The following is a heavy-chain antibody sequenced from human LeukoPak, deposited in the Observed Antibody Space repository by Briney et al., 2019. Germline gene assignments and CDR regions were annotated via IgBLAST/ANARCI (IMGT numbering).Heavy chain of an antibody. CDR1: GYTFTGYY. CDR2: INPNSGGT. V-gene: IGHV1-2*04. J-gene: IGHJ4*02. Sequence: GASVKVSCKACGYTFTGYYMHWVRQAPGQGLEWMGWINPNSGGTNYAQKFQGWVTMTRDTSISTAYMELSRLRSDDTAVYYCARSSREWFGEFALDYWGQGTLVTVSS. CDR3: ARSSREWFGEFALDY. D-gene: IGHD3-10*01.